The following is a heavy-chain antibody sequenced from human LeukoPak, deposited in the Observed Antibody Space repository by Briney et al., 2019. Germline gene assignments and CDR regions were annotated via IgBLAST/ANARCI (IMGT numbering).Heavy chain of an antibody. CDR2: IYYTGST. J-gene: IGHJ4*02. CDR1: GGSISNYY. D-gene: IGHD3-16*01. V-gene: IGHV4-59*01. Sequence: PSETLSLTCTISGGSISNYYWNWIRQPPGKGLEWIGYIYYTGSTNYNPSLKSRVTISVDTSKNQFSLKLSSVTAADTAVYYCAREVGGNWGQGTLVTVSS. CDR3: AREVGGN.